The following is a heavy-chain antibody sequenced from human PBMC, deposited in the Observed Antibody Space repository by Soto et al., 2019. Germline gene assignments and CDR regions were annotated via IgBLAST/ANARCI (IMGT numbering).Heavy chain of an antibody. V-gene: IGHV4-59*01. CDR3: ARTYCGDDCYAYWYFDL. D-gene: IGHD2-21*02. J-gene: IGHJ2*01. CDR1: GGSISSYY. CDR2: IHYSGIA. Sequence: QVQLQESGPGLVKPSETLSLTCTVSGGSISSYYWSWIRQPPGKGLEWIGYIHYSGIANYNPSLKRRVTMSVDTSRNQFSLKLSSVTAADTAVYYCARTYCGDDCYAYWYFDLWGRGTLVTVSS.